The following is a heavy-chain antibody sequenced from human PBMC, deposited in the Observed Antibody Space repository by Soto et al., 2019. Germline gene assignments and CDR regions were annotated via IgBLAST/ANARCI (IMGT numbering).Heavy chain of an antibody. D-gene: IGHD2-15*01. V-gene: IGHV6-1*01. J-gene: IGHJ5*02. CDR3: ARAYCRGGSCWAWSNWFYP. CDR2: TYYRSKWYN. Sequence: SQTLSLTCAISGDSVSSNSAAWNWIRQSPSRGLEWLGRTYYRSKWYNDYAVSVKSRITINPDTSKNQFSLQLNSVTPEDTAVYYCARAYCRGGSCWAWSNWFYPWGQGTLVTVSS. CDR1: GDSVSSNSAA.